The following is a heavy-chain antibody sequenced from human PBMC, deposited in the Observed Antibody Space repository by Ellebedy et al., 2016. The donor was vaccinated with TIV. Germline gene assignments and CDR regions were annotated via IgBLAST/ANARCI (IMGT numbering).Heavy chain of an antibody. CDR2: IFPSDSHT. J-gene: IGHJ4*02. CDR3: ARSPGSDFDL. Sequence: GESLKISCKASGYSFTSYWVAWVRQMPGKGLEFVGIIFPSDSHTVYSPSFEGQVTMSTDNSISTAYLQWSRLRASDSAIYYCARSPGSDFDLWGQGTPVTVSS. D-gene: IGHD1-26*01. V-gene: IGHV5-51*01. CDR1: GYSFTSYW.